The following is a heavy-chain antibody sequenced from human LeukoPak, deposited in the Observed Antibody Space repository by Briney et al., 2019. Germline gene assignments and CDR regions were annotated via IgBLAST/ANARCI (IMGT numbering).Heavy chain of an antibody. D-gene: IGHD3-22*01. V-gene: IGHV1-2*02. J-gene: IGHJ3*02. Sequence: ASVKVSCKASGYTFTGYYMHWVRQAPGQGLEWMGWINPNSGGTNYAQKFQGRVTMTRDTSISTAYMELSRLRSDDTAVYYCASPPYYYDSSGYHDAFDIWGQGTMVTVSS. CDR3: ASPPYYYDSSGYHDAFDI. CDR1: GYTFTGYY. CDR2: INPNSGGT.